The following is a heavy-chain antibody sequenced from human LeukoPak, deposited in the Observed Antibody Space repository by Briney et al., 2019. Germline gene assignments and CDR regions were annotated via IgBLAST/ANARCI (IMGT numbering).Heavy chain of an antibody. Sequence: ASVKVSCKASGYTFTGYYMHWVRQAPGQGLEWMGWINPNSGGTNYAQKFQGRVTMTRDTSISTAYMELSRLRSDDTAVYYCASVVVATMDGWEAFDIWGQGTMVTVSS. J-gene: IGHJ3*02. V-gene: IGHV1-2*02. CDR2: INPNSGGT. CDR3: ASVVVATMDGWEAFDI. CDR1: GYTFTGYY. D-gene: IGHD5-12*01.